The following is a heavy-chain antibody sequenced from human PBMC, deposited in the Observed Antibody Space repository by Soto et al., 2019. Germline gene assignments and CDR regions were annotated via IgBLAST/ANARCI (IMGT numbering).Heavy chain of an antibody. V-gene: IGHV3-7*01. CDR2: IKQDGGEK. CDR1: GFTFNSYW. J-gene: IGHJ5*02. D-gene: IGHD1-26*01. CDR3: ARDGRLYHPVSGRFAP. Sequence: GGSLRLSCAASGFTFNSYWMSWVRQTPGKGLEWVANIKQDGGEKHYVDPVKGRFTISRDNAKNSLHLQMNSLRVDDTGVYYSARDGRLYHPVSGRFAPCVQGTLVTVSS.